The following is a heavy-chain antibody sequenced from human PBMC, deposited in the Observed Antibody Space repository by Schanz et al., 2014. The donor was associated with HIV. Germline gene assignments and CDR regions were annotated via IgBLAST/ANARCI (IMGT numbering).Heavy chain of an antibody. CDR3: ARGRSGYCSGGSCPYGRYYFDY. CDR2: INPNNGVT. Sequence: QVQLVQSEAEVKKPGASVKVSCKTSGYTFTGYYMHWVRQAPGQGLECMGWINPNNGVTNYAEEFQDRVTMTRDTSISTAYLELSRLTLDDTAVYYCARGRSGYCSGGSCPYGRYYFDYWGQGTLVTVSS. V-gene: IGHV1-2*02. CDR1: GYTFTGYY. D-gene: IGHD2-15*01. J-gene: IGHJ4*02.